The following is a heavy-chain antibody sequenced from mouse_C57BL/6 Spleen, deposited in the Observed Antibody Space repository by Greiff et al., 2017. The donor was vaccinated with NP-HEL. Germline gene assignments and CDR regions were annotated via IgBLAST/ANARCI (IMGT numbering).Heavy chain of an antibody. Sequence: QVQLKQSGPELVKPGASVKLSCKASSYTFTSYDINWVKQRPGQGLEWIGWIYPRDGSTKYNEKFKGKATLTVDTSSSTAYMELHSLTSEDSAVYFCARGGYDASFAYWGQGTLVTVSA. CDR1: SYTFTSYD. CDR3: ARGGYDASFAY. J-gene: IGHJ3*01. D-gene: IGHD2-2*01. V-gene: IGHV1-85*01. CDR2: IYPRDGST.